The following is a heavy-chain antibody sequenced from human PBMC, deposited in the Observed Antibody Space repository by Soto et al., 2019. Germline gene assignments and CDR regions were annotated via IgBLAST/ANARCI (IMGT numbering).Heavy chain of an antibody. CDR1: GFTFSNAW. CDR2: IKSKTDGGTT. J-gene: IGHJ6*03. CDR3: STDTVPDYYYYYYMDV. Sequence: EVQLVESGGGLVKPAGSLRLSCAASGFTFSNAWMSWVRQAPGKGLEWVGRIKSKTDGGTTDYAAPVKGRFTISRDDLKNTLYLQMNSLKTEDTAVYYCSTDTVPDYYYYYYMDVWGKGPTVTVSS. D-gene: IGHD4-17*01. V-gene: IGHV3-15*01.